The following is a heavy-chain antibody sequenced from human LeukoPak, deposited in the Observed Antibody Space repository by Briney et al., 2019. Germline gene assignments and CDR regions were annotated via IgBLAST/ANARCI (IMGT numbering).Heavy chain of an antibody. CDR1: GYTFTSYD. D-gene: IGHD3-10*01. V-gene: IGHV1-8*01. J-gene: IGHJ6*02. CDR2: MNPNSGNT. Sequence: GASVKVSCKASGYTFTSYDINWVRQATGQGLEWMGWMNPNSGNTGYAQKFQGRVTMTRNTSISAAYMELSSLRSEDTAVYYCARGGSYYTRVRYYYYGMDVWGQGTTVTVSS. CDR3: ARGGSYYTRVRYYYYGMDV.